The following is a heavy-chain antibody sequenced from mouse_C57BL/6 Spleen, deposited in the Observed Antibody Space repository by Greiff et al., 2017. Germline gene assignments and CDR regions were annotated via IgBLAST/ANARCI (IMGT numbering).Heavy chain of an antibody. J-gene: IGHJ2*01. D-gene: IGHD3-3*01. CDR3: AREGDVGFDY. CDR1: GYTFTDYN. CDR2: INPNNGGT. Sequence: VQLQQPGPELVKPGASVKMSCKASGYTFTDYNMHWVKQSHGKSLEWIGYINPNNGGTSYNQKFKGKATLTVNKSSSTAYMELRSLTSEDSAVYYCAREGDVGFDYWGQGTTLTVSS. V-gene: IGHV1-22*01.